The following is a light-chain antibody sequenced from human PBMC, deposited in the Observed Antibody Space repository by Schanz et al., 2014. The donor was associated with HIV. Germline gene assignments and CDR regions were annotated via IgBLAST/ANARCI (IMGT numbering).Light chain of an antibody. CDR3: QQYGRSPLT. J-gene: IGKJ4*01. CDR1: QSVENS. Sequence: EIVLTQSPATLSLSPGERATLSCRASQSVENSLAWYQQKPGQAPRLLIFGTSTRTTGIPDRFNGSGSGTDFTLTISRLEPEDFAVFYCQQYGRSPLTFGGGTKVEIK. V-gene: IGKV3-20*01. CDR2: GTS.